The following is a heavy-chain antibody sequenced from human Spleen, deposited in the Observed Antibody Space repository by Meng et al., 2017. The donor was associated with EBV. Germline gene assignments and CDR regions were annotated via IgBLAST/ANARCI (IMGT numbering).Heavy chain of an antibody. CDR1: GDSVSSNNAA. V-gene: IGHV6-1*01. CDR3: ARDRSGWSPGFDP. D-gene: IGHD6-19*01. Sequence: QVQLQQSGPGLVKPSXXLSLTXAIPGDSVSSNNAAWNWIRQSPSRGLDWLGRTYYRSKWYNDYAVSVKGRITINPDTSKNQFSLQLNSVTPEDTAVYYCARDRSGWSPGFDPWGQGTLVTVSS. CDR2: TYYRSKWYN. J-gene: IGHJ5*02.